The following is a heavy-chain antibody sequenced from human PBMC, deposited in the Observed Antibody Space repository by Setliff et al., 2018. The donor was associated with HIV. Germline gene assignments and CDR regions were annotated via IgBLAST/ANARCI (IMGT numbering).Heavy chain of an antibody. CDR1: GGSISSGGYY. D-gene: IGHD3-10*01. CDR3: ARRAGSDYFTRFDY. CDR2: INHSGST. J-gene: IGHJ4*02. V-gene: IGHV4-39*07. Sequence: SETLSLTCTVSGGSISSGGYYWSWIRQSPGKGLEWIGEINHSGSTNYNPSLKSRVTILGDTSKNQFSLKLSSVTAAATAVYYCARRAGSDYFTRFDYWGQGTLVTVSS.